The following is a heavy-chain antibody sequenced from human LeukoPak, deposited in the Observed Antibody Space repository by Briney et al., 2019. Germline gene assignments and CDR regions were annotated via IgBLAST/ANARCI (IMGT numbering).Heavy chain of an antibody. D-gene: IGHD3-10*01. CDR2: IIPILGIA. CDR3: ARGSESMVRGVERWFDP. J-gene: IGHJ5*02. Sequence: ASVKVSCKASGYTFTSYGISWVRQAPGQGLEWMGRIIPILGIANYAQKFQGRVTITADKSTSTAYMELSSLRSEDTAVYYCARGSESMVRGVERWFDPWGQGTLVTVSS. CDR1: GYTFTSYG. V-gene: IGHV1-69*04.